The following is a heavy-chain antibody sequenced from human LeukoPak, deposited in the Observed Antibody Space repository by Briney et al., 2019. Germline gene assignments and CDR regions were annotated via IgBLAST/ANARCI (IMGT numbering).Heavy chain of an antibody. J-gene: IGHJ4*02. V-gene: IGHV3-43*02. CDR1: GFTFDDYA. Sequence: PGGSLRLSCAASGFTFDDYAMHWVRQAPGKGLEWVSLISGDGGSTYYADSVKGRFPIYRDNSKNSLYLQMNSLRTEDTALYYCAKVPCGGDCYPEEYYFDYWGQGTLVTVSS. CDR3: AKVPCGGDCYPEEYYFDY. D-gene: IGHD2-21*02. CDR2: ISGDGGST.